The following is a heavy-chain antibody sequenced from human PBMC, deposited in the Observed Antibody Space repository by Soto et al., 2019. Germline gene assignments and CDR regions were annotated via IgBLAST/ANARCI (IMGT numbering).Heavy chain of an antibody. Sequence: GASVKVSCKAPGYTFTSYALHWVRQSPGQRLEWMGWINAGNGNTKYSQKVQGRVTMTTDTSTSTAYMELSSLRSDDTAVYFCARREPPIYNWGQGTLVTVSS. V-gene: IGHV1-3*01. CDR1: GYTFTSYA. D-gene: IGHD2-2*02. CDR2: INAGNGNT. CDR3: ARREPPIYN. J-gene: IGHJ4*02.